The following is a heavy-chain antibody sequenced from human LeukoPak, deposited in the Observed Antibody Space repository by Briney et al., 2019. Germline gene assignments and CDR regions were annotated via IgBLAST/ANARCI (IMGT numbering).Heavy chain of an antibody. D-gene: IGHD6-19*01. CDR3: ARTPPSYHIAVAGTAILFDY. CDR1: GYTFTGYY. CDR2: MNPNSGNT. V-gene: IGHV1-8*02. J-gene: IGHJ4*02. Sequence: ASVTVSCKASGYTFTGYYMHWVRQAPGQGLEWMGWMNPNSGNTGYAQEFQGRVTMTRNTSISTAYMELSSLRSEDTAVYYCARTPPSYHIAVAGTAILFDYWGQGTLVTVSS.